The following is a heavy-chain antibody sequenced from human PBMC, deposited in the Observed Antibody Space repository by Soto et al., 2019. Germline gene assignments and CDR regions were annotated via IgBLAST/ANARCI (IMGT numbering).Heavy chain of an antibody. CDR3: ARDSSLFSLDY. CDR1: GFTFSSYA. J-gene: IGHJ4*02. D-gene: IGHD3-9*01. V-gene: IGHV3-30-3*01. Sequence: GGSLRLSCAASGFTFSSYAMHWVRQAPGKGLEWVAVISYDGSNKYYADSVKGRFTISRDNSKNTLYLQMNSLRAEDTAVYYCARDSSLFSLDYWGQGTLVTVSS. CDR2: ISYDGSNK.